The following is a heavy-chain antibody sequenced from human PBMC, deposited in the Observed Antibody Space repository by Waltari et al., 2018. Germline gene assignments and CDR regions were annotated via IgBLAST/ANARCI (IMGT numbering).Heavy chain of an antibody. CDR3: ARGSDCTNGVCYSYYYMDV. CDR1: GGTFSSYA. Sequence: QVQLVQSGAEVKKPGSSVKVSCKASGGTFSSYAISWVRQAPGPGLEWMGGIIPIFGTANYAQKFQGRVTITTDESTSTAYMELSSLRSEDTAVYYCARGSDCTNGVCYSYYYMDVWGKGTTVTVSS. CDR2: IIPIFGTA. J-gene: IGHJ6*03. V-gene: IGHV1-69*05. D-gene: IGHD2-8*01.